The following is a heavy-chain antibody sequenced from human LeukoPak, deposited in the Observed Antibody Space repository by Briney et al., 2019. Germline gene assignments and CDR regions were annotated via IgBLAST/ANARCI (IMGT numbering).Heavy chain of an antibody. Sequence: GGSLRLSCAASGVSFSTYAMSWVRQAPGKGLEWVSGVNGNGGSTSYADSAKGRFAIFRDNSKNTVYLQMNSLRVEDTAVYYCAKSLYGGCDYWGQGTVVTVSS. J-gene: IGHJ4*02. CDR3: AKSLYGGCDY. D-gene: IGHD3-16*02. V-gene: IGHV3-23*01. CDR2: VNGNGGST. CDR1: GVSFSTYA.